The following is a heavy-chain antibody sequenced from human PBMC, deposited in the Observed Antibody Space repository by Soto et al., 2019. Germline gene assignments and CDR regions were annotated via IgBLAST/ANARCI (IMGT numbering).Heavy chain of an antibody. CDR2: ISAYNGNT. D-gene: IGHD3-22*01. CDR1: GYTFTSYG. J-gene: IGHJ4*02. Sequence: ASVKVSCKASGYTFTSYGISWVRQAPGQGLEWMGWISAYNGNTNYAQKLQGRVTTTTDTSTSTAYMELRSLRSDDTAVYYCARDQAYYYDSSGYYSPWDFDHWGQGTLVTVSS. CDR3: ARDQAYYYDSSGYYSPWDFDH. V-gene: IGHV1-18*04.